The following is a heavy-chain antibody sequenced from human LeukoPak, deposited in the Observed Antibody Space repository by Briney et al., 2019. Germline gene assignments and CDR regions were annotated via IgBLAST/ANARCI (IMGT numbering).Heavy chain of an antibody. Sequence: EGPPRLSCAASGSFSGCYAMCLLRHAAGERVWLVSINRDSSGRTYHAHSVKSRFTISGDTSKNTLYLQMNSLRAEDTADTAVYCCAKLGDSSGYDRLDYWGQGTLVTVSS. V-gene: IGHV3-23*01. D-gene: IGHD3-22*01. CDR2: NRDSSGRT. CDR3: AKLGDSSGYDRLDY. CDR1: GSFSGCYA. J-gene: IGHJ4*02.